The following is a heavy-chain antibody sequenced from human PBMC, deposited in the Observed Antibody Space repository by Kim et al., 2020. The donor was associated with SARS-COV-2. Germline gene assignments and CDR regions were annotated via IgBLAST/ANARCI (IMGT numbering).Heavy chain of an antibody. CDR1: GFTFSSYA. Sequence: GGSLRLSCAASGFTFSSYAMSWVRQAPGKGLEWVSAISGSGGSTYYADSVKGRFTISRDNSKNTLYLQMNSLRAEDTAVYYCAKDYYGSGSYSDAFDIWGQGTMVTVAS. CDR3: AKDYYGSGSYSDAFDI. D-gene: IGHD3-10*01. V-gene: IGHV3-23*01. J-gene: IGHJ3*02. CDR2: ISGSGGST.